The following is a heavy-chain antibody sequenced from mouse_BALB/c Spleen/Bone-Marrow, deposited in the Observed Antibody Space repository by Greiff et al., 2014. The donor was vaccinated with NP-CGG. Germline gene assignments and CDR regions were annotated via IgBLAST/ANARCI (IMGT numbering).Heavy chain of an antibody. CDR1: SYTFSSYW. CDR2: ILPGRGST. D-gene: IGHD1-1*01. V-gene: IGHV1-9*01. CDR3: ARWDTTAMDY. Sequence: VQLQQSGAELMKPGASVKISCKATSYTFSSYWIEWVKQRPGHGLEWIGEILPGRGSTNYNEKFKGKATFTSDTSSNTAYMQLSSLTSEDSAVYYCARWDTTAMDYWGQGTSVTVSS. J-gene: IGHJ4*01.